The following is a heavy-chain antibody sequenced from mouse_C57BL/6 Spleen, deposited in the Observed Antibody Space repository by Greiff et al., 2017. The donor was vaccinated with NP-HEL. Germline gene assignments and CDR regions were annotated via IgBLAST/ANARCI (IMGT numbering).Heavy chain of an antibody. CDR3: ARGGGYGKWYFDY. V-gene: IGHV1-78*01. CDR2: IYPRDGST. Sequence: VQRVESDAELVKPGASVKISCKVSGYTFTDHTIHWMKQRPEQGLEWIGYIYPRDGSTKYNEKFKGKATLTADKSSSTAYMQLNSLTSEDSAVYFCARGGGYGKWYFDYWGQGTTLTVSS. CDR1: GYTFTDHT. J-gene: IGHJ2*01. D-gene: IGHD2-1*01.